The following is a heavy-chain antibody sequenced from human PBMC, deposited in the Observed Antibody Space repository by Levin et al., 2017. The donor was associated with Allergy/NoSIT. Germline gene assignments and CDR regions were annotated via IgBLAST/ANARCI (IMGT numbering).Heavy chain of an antibody. D-gene: IGHD2/OR15-2a*01. Sequence: SETLSLTCTVSGGSISDDSYYWAWVRQPPGKGLEWVGSIYYDVSAYYNPSLKTRLTISVDTSKNQFSLRVNSVTAADTAVYYCAGKPNSPYYYHYGLDVWGPGTTVTVSS. V-gene: IGHV4-39*07. J-gene: IGHJ6*02. CDR3: AGKPNSPYYYHYGLDV. CDR1: GGSISDDSYY. CDR2: IYYDVSA.